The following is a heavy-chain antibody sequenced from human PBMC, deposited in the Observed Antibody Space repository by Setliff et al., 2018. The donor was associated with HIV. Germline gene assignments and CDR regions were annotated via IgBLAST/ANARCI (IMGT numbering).Heavy chain of an antibody. CDR3: ARLGRVAAAGSSSYMDV. CDR2: IYYSGST. CDR1: GGSISSSSYY. D-gene: IGHD6-13*01. J-gene: IGHJ6*03. V-gene: IGHV4-39*01. Sequence: PSETLSLTCTVSGGSISSSSYYWGWIRQPPGKGLEWIGSIYYSGSTYYNPSLKSRVTISVDTSKNQFSLKLSSVTAADTAVYYCARLGRVAAAGSSSYMDVWGKGTTVTVS.